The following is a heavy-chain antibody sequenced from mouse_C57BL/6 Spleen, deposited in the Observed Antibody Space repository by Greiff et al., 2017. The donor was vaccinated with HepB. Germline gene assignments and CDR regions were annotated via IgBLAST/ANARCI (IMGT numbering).Heavy chain of an antibody. CDR1: GYTFTSYT. J-gene: IGHJ2*01. Sequence: VQLQQSGAELARPGASVKMSCKASGYTFTSYTMHWVKQRPGQGLEWIGYINPSSGYTKYNQKFKDKATLTADKSSSTAYMQLSSLTSEDSAVYYCASLYDGYYYFDYWGQGTTLTVSS. CDR3: ASLYDGYYYFDY. V-gene: IGHV1-4*01. CDR2: INPSSGYT. D-gene: IGHD2-3*01.